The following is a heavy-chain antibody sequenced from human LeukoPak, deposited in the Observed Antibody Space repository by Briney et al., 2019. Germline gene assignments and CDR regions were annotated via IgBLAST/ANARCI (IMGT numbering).Heavy chain of an antibody. CDR1: DGSISSSSSF. D-gene: IGHD6-19*01. CDR2: IYYSGST. Sequence: SETLSLTCTVSDGSISSSSSFRGWIRQPPGKGLEWIGYIYYSGSTNYNPSLKSRVTISPDTSKNQFSLKLTSVTAADTAVYYCAKRYGSGWYFDLWGRGTLVTVSS. V-gene: IGHV4-61*05. J-gene: IGHJ2*01. CDR3: AKRYGSGWYFDL.